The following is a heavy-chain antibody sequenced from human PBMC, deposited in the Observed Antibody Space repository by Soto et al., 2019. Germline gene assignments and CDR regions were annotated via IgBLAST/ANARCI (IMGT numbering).Heavy chain of an antibody. CDR1: GGTFSTSA. V-gene: IGHV1-69*12. D-gene: IGHD3-3*02. J-gene: IGHJ6*02. CDR2: IMPVFATP. CDR3: ARDKDRQQLGGNYYYILDV. Sequence: QVQLMQSGAEVKKPGSSVKVSCKASGGTFSTSAISWVRQAPGEGLEWVGGIMPVFATPDYAQKFQGRFTISADESTTTAYLELTSLTTDDTAVYYCARDKDRQQLGGNYYYILDVWGQGTAINVSS.